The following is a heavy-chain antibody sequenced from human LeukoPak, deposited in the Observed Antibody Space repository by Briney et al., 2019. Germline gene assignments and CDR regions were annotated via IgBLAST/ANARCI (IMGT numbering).Heavy chain of an antibody. Sequence: ASVKVSCKASGYTFTSYDINWVRQATGQGLEWMGWMNPNSGNTGYAQKFQGRVTITRNTSISTAYMELSSLRSEDTAVYYCARGGIAAAGFDYWGLGTLVTVSS. D-gene: IGHD6-13*01. J-gene: IGHJ4*02. CDR3: ARGGIAAAGFDY. V-gene: IGHV1-8*03. CDR2: MNPNSGNT. CDR1: GYTFTSYD.